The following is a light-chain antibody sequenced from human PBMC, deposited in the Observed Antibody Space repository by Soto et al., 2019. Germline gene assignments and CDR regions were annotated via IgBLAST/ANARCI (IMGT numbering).Light chain of an antibody. CDR1: QSIDNY. Sequence: DLLMTQSPSSLSASVGDRVTITCRASQSIDNYLNWYQQKPGEAPNLLIYAASSLQSGVPSRFSGSGSGTHFTLTITSLQPEDFATYFCQQTYSTPPYTFGQGTKLEIK. CDR2: AAS. J-gene: IGKJ2*01. CDR3: QQTYSTPPYT. V-gene: IGKV1-39*01.